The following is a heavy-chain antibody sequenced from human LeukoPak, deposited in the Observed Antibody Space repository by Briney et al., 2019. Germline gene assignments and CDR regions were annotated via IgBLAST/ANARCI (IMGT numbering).Heavy chain of an antibody. J-gene: IGHJ4*02. Sequence: SETLSLTCVVSGGSISSNNWWMWVRQPPGKGLEWIGEIYHTGSTNYNSSLKSRVTMSVDKPQNQFSLKLSSVTAADTAVYYCARETTGTTSFDYWGQGTLVTVSS. CDR3: ARETTGTTSFDY. D-gene: IGHD1-7*01. V-gene: IGHV4/OR15-8*01. CDR1: GGSISSNNW. CDR2: IYHTGST.